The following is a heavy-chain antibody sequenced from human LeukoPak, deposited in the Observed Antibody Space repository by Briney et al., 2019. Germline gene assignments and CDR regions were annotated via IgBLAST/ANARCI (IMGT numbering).Heavy chain of an antibody. Sequence: SETLSLTCTVSGGAISSYYWSWIRQPPGKGLEWIGYIFYSGSTNYNPSLKSRVTISVDTSKNQFSLKLSSVTAADTAVYYCARDQVKGYFDYWGQGTLVTVSS. CDR2: IFYSGST. CDR3: ARDQVKGYFDY. CDR1: GGAISSYY. V-gene: IGHV4-59*01. D-gene: IGHD2-21*01. J-gene: IGHJ4*02.